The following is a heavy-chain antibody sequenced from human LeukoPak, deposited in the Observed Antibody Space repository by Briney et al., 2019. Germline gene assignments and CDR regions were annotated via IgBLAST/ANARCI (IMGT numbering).Heavy chain of an antibody. Sequence: GGSLRLSCAASGSTFSSYCMNWVRQAPGKGLEWISYIILSSGTIYYADSVKGRFTISRDNAKNSLYLQMNSLRDEDTAVYYCARDRGYCSGGSRYTYYFDYWGQGTLVTVSS. D-gene: IGHD2-15*01. J-gene: IGHJ4*02. CDR2: IILSSGTI. CDR3: ARDRGYCSGGSRYTYYFDY. CDR1: GSTFSSYC. V-gene: IGHV3-48*02.